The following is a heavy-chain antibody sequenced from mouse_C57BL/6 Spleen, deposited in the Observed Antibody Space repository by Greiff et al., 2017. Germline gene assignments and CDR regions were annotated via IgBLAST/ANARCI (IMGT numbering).Heavy chain of an antibody. CDR3: TRDYYGSSYEYFDV. J-gene: IGHJ1*03. Sequence: EVMLVESGEGLVKPGGSLKLSCAASGFTFSSYAMSWVRQTPEKRLEWVAYISSGGDYIYYADTVKGRFTISRDNARNTLYLQMSSLKSEDTAMXYCTRDYYGSSYEYFDVWGTGTTVTVSS. V-gene: IGHV5-9-1*02. CDR1: GFTFSSYA. CDR2: ISSGGDYI. D-gene: IGHD1-1*01.